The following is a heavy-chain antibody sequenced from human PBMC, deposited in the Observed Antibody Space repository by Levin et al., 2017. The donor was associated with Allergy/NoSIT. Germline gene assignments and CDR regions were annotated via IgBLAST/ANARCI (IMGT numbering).Heavy chain of an antibody. CDR3: AKGHIAARISVGMDV. J-gene: IGHJ6*02. CDR2: ISGSGGST. Sequence: GESLKISCAASGFTFSSYAMSWVRQAPGKGREWVSGISGSGGSTYYADSVKGRFTISRDNAKNTLYLQMNSLRAEDTAVYYCAKGHIAARISVGMDVWGQGTTVTVSS. CDR1: GFTFSSYA. V-gene: IGHV3-23*01. D-gene: IGHD6-6*01.